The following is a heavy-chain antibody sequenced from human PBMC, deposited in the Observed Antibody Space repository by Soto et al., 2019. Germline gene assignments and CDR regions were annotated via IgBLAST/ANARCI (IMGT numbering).Heavy chain of an antibody. V-gene: IGHV3-74*01. D-gene: IGHD1-26*01. CDR2: INSDGSST. CDR3: ASSPYSGTKGYFDY. CDR1: GFTSSSYC. J-gene: IGHJ4*02. Sequence: GVSHRLSCTAAGFTSSSYCMHWVRQTPGKGLVWVSRINSDGSSTSYADSVKGRFTISRDNAKNTLYLQMNSLRAEDTAVYFCASSPYSGTKGYFDYWGQGTLVTISS.